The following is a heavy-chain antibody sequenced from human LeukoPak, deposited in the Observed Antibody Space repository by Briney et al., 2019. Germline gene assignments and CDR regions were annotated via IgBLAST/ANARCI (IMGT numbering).Heavy chain of an antibody. CDR2: INPNSGGT. V-gene: IGHV1-2*02. CDR3: ARGTGYCSSTSCYGLDH. J-gene: IGHJ5*02. D-gene: IGHD2-2*01. Sequence: ASVKVSCKASGYTFTGYYMHWVRQAPGQGLEWMGWINPNSGGTNYAQKFQGRVTMTRDTSISTAYMELSRLRSDDTAVYYCARGTGYCSSTSCYGLDHWGQGTLVTVSS. CDR1: GYTFTGYY.